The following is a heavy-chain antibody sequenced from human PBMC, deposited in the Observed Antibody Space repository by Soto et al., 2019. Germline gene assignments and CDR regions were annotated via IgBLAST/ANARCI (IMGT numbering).Heavy chain of an antibody. CDR2: IYHSGST. CDR1: GYSISSGYY. J-gene: IGHJ4*02. V-gene: IGHV4-38-2*01. D-gene: IGHD6-19*01. Sequence: KTSETLSLTCAVSGYSISSGYYWGWIRQPPGKGLEWIGSIYHSGSTYYNPSLKSRVTISVDTSKNQFSLKLSSVTAADTAVYYCAREGQWSTQSWGQGTLVTVSS. CDR3: AREGQWSTQS.